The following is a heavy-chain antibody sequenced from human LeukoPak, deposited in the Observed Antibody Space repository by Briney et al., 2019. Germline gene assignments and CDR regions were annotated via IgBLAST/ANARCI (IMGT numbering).Heavy chain of an antibody. CDR3: ARDRGSSWLDY. D-gene: IGHD6-13*01. CDR2: ISYDGSNK. Sequence: GGSLRLSCAASGFTFSGYPIHWVRQAPGKGLEWVAVISYDGSNKYYADSVKGRFTISRDNSKNTLYLQMNSLRAEDTAVYYCARDRGSSWLDYWGQGTLVTVSS. V-gene: IGHV3-30-3*01. J-gene: IGHJ4*02. CDR1: GFTFSGYP.